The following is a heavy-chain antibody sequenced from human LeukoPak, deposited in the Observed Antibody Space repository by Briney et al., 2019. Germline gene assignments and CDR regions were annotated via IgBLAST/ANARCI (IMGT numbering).Heavy chain of an antibody. CDR2: IYYSGST. V-gene: IGHV4-59*01. CDR1: GDSISIDY. J-gene: IGHJ4*02. Sequence: SETLSLTCTVSGDSISIDYWNWIRQPPGKGLEWIGYIYYSGSTNYNPSLKSRVTISVDTSKNQFSLKLSSVTAADTAVYYCANGPWVTHFDYWGQGTLVTVSS. D-gene: IGHD2-21*02. CDR3: ANGPWVTHFDY.